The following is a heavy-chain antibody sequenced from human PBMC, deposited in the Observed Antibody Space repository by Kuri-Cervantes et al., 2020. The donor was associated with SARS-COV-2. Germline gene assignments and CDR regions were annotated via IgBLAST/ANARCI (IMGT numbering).Heavy chain of an antibody. CDR1: GGSFSSYY. D-gene: IGHD3-16*02. Sequence: GSLRLSCAVYGGSFSSYYWGWIRQPPGKGLEWIGSIYYSGSTYYNPSLKSRVTISVDTSKNQFSLKLSSVTAADTAVYYCARHPQNYYDYVWGSYRKYYFDYWGQGTLVTVSS. CDR3: ARHPQNYYDYVWGSYRKYYFDY. CDR2: IYYSGST. V-gene: IGHV4-39*01. J-gene: IGHJ4*02.